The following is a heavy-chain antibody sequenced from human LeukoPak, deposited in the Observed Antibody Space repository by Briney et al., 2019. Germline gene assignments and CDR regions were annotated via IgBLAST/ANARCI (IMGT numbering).Heavy chain of an antibody. CDR1: GGSISSYY. D-gene: IGHD2-2*01. CDR2: IYYSGST. Sequence: PSETLSLTCTVSGGSISSYYWSWIRQPPGKGLEWIGYIYYSGSTNYNPSLKSRVTISVDTSKNQFSPKLSSVTAADTAVYYCARIGYCSSTSCLNYYYYYTDVWGKGTTVTVSS. J-gene: IGHJ6*03. V-gene: IGHV4-59*01. CDR3: ARIGYCSSTSCLNYYYYYTDV.